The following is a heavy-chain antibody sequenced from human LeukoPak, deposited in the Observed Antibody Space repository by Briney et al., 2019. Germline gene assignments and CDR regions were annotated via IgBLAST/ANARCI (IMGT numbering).Heavy chain of an antibody. D-gene: IGHD2-2*01. Sequence: ASVKVSCKVSGYTLTELSMHWVRQAPGKGLEWMGGFDPEDGETIYAQKFQGRVTITADESTSPAYMELSSLRSEDTAVYYCARGLTDRSSTSCQFAGLDYWGQGTLVTVSS. CDR2: FDPEDGET. CDR1: GYTLTELS. CDR3: ARGLTDRSSTSCQFAGLDY. V-gene: IGHV1-24*01. J-gene: IGHJ4*02.